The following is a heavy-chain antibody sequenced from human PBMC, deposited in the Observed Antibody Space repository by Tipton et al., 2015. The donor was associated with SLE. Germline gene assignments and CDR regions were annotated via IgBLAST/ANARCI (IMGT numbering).Heavy chain of an antibody. V-gene: IGHV4-38-2*02. CDR1: GFSISSTYY. Sequence: TLSLTCTVSGFSISSTYYWGWIRQPAGKGLEWIGNIYPTGTTHSNPSLESRVTLPVDTSKNQFSLKVTSMSAADTAVYYCARRDKALILTPRIGRAPSFDYWGQGTLVTVSS. D-gene: IGHD2/OR15-2a*01. CDR2: IYPTGTT. J-gene: IGHJ4*02. CDR3: ARRDKALILTPRIGRAPSFDY.